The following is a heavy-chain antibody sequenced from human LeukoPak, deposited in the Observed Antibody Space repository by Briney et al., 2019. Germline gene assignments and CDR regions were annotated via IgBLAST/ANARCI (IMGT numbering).Heavy chain of an antibody. CDR2: ISWISDRV. Sequence: GGSLRLSCAASGFTFDDYTMHWVRQAPGKGSEWVSGISWISDRVAYADSVTGRFTISRDNAKNSLYLQMNSLRVEDTALYYCAKGYNSNWYGLQDYWGQGTLVTVSS. V-gene: IGHV3-9*01. CDR1: GFTFDDYT. J-gene: IGHJ4*02. D-gene: IGHD6-13*01. CDR3: AKGYNSNWYGLQDY.